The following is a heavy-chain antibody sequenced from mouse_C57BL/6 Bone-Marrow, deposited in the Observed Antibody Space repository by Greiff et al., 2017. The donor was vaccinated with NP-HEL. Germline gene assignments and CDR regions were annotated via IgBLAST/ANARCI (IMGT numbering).Heavy chain of an antibody. CDR1: GFTFSSYA. V-gene: IGHV5-4*01. CDR2: ISDGGSYT. J-gene: IGHJ2*01. CDR3: ARDGDYGYDGDY. D-gene: IGHD2-2*01. Sequence: EVKVVESGGGLVKPGGSLKLSCAASGFTFSSYAMSWVRQTPEKRLEWVATISDGGSYTYYPDNVKGRFTISRDNAKNNLYLQMSHLKSEDTAMYYCARDGDYGYDGDYWGQGTTLTVSS.